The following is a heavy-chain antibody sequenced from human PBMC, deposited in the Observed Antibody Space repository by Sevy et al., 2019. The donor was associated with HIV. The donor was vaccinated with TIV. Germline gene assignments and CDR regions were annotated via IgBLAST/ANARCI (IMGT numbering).Heavy chain of an antibody. V-gene: IGHV3-23*01. CDR2: IYGSAGVT. CDR3: AGGRFDSTGSFDAFDI. D-gene: IGHD3-22*01. J-gene: IGHJ3*02. CDR1: GFTFSGYA. Sequence: GGSLRLSCAASGFTFSGYAMNCVRQAPGKGLDWVSTIYGSAGVTYYADSVKGRFTISRDNSKNTLFLQMNNLRAEDTAVYYCAGGRFDSTGSFDAFDIWGRGTLVTVSS.